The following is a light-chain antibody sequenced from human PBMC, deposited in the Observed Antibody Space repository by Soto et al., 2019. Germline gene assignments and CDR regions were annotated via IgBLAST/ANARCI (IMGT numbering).Light chain of an antibody. V-gene: IGKV3-15*01. Sequence: EIVMTQSPATLSVSPGERATLSCRTSQNVSSNFAWYQQKPGQAPRLLIYGASTRATGIPARFSGRGSGTEFTLTISSLQSEDFAVYYCQQYNSWPLTFGGGTEVEIK. J-gene: IGKJ4*01. CDR2: GAS. CDR3: QQYNSWPLT. CDR1: QNVSSN.